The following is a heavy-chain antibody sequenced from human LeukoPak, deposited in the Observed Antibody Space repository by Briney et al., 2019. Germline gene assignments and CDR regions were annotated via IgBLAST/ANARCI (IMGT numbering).Heavy chain of an antibody. CDR2: IIPILGIA. J-gene: IGHJ6*02. V-gene: IGHV1-69*04. CDR3: ARARDYYGSGRYYYYGMDV. Sequence: GASVKVSCKASGGTFISYAISWVRQAPGQGLEWMGRIIPILGIANYAQKFQGRVTITADRSTSTAYMELSSLRSEDTAVYYCARARDYYGSGRYYYYGMDVWGQGTTVTVSS. CDR1: GGTFISYA. D-gene: IGHD3-10*01.